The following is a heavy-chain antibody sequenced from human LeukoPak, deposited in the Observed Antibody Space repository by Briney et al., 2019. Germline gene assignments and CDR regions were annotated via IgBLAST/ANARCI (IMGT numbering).Heavy chain of an antibody. D-gene: IGHD2-15*01. CDR3: ARGGRCSGGSCFFPLNY. V-gene: IGHV3-23*01. Sequence: PGGSLRLSCAASGFSFSSYAMNWVRQAPGKGLEWVSVISGSGSSTDNADSVKGRFTISRDNSKNTLYLQMNSLRAEDTAVYYCARGGRCSGGSCFFPLNYWGQGTLVTVSS. J-gene: IGHJ4*02. CDR2: ISGSGSST. CDR1: GFSFSSYA.